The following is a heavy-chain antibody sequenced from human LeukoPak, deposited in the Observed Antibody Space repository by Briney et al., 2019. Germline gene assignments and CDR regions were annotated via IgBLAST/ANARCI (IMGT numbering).Heavy chain of an antibody. CDR3: ARAQYDSSGYLFDY. D-gene: IGHD3-22*01. CDR2: IYYSGST. Sequence: SETLSLTCTVSGGSISSYYWSWIRQPPGKGLEWIGYIYYSGSTNYNPSLKSRVTISVDTSKNQFSLKLSSVTAADTAVYYCARAQYDSSGYLFDYWGQRTLVTVSS. CDR1: GGSISSYY. V-gene: IGHV4-59*01. J-gene: IGHJ4*02.